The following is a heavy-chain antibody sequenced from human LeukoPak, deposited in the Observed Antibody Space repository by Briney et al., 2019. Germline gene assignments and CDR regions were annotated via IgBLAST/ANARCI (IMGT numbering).Heavy chain of an antibody. CDR1: GFIFSSYW. J-gene: IGHJ4*01. Sequence: GGSLRLSCEASGFIFSSYWMSWVRQAPGKGLEWVATIRQDGSETHYVDSVKGRFTISRDNVRSSLYLQVNSLRAEDTAVYSGARGSARASCPYLFDSWGHGSLVSVSS. V-gene: IGHV3-7*01. D-gene: IGHD2-15*01. CDR2: IRQDGSET. CDR3: ARGSARASCPYLFDS.